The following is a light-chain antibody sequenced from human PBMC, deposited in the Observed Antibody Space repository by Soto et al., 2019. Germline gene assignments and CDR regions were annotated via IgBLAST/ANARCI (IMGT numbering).Light chain of an antibody. J-gene: IGLJ2*01. Sequence: QSALTQPRSVSGSPGQSVAISCTGTSSDVGGYNHVSWYQQHPGKAPKLMIYDVFKRPSGVPDRFSGSKSGDTASLTISGLQAEDEADYHGCSYAGTYTYVVFGGGTQLTVL. CDR1: SSDVGGYNH. CDR3: CSYAGTYTYVV. CDR2: DVF. V-gene: IGLV2-11*01.